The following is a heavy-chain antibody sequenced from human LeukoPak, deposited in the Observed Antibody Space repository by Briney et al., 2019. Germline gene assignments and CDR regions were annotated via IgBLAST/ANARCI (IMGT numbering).Heavy chain of an antibody. Sequence: SETLSLTCAVYGGSFSGYYWSWIRQPPGKGLEWIGEINHSGSTNYNPSLKSRVTISVDTSKNQFSLKLSSVTAADTAVYYCARAVYSYGYREGYYFDYWGQGTLVTVSS. J-gene: IGHJ4*02. D-gene: IGHD5-18*01. CDR2: INHSGST. V-gene: IGHV4-34*01. CDR3: ARAVYSYGYREGYYFDY. CDR1: GGSFSGYY.